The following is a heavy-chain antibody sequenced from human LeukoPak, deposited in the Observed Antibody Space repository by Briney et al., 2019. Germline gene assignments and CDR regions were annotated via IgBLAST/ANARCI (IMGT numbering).Heavy chain of an antibody. D-gene: IGHD6-19*01. J-gene: IGHJ4*02. Sequence: GGPLRLSCAASGFTFSSYAMSWVRQAPGKGLEWVSAISGSGGSTYYADSVKGRFTISRDNSKNTLYLQMNSLRAEDTAVYYCAKAGRIAVAGNRFDYWGQGTLVTVSS. CDR3: AKAGRIAVAGNRFDY. CDR2: ISGSGGST. CDR1: GFTFSSYA. V-gene: IGHV3-23*01.